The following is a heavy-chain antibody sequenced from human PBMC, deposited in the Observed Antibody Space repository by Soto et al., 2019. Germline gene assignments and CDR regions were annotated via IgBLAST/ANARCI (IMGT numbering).Heavy chain of an antibody. V-gene: IGHV4-30-4*01. CDR2: IYYSGST. CDR1: GGSISSGDYY. J-gene: IGHJ4*02. CDR3: ASTFSSLDFGSGSFDY. D-gene: IGHD3-10*01. Sequence: QVQLQESGPGLVKPSQTLSLTCTVSGGSISSGDYYWSWIRQPPGKGLEWIGYIYYSGSTYYNPSLKSRVTISVDTSKNQFSLKLSSVTAADTAVYYCASTFSSLDFGSGSFDYWGQGTLVTVSS.